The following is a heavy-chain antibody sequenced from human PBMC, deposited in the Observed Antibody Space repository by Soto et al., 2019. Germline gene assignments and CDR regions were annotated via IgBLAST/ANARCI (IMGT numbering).Heavy chain of an antibody. CDR1: GFTVSSNY. CDR3: AGALGPRTDWYFDL. Sequence: GGSLRLSCAASGFTVSSNYMSWVRQAPGKGLEWVSVIYSGGSTYYADSVKGRFTISRHNSKNTLYLQMNSLRAEDTAVYYCAGALGPRTDWYFDLWGRGTLVTVSS. J-gene: IGHJ2*01. CDR2: IYSGGST. V-gene: IGHV3-53*04.